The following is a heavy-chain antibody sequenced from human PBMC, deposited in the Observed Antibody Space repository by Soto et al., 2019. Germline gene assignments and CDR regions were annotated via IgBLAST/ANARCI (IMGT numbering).Heavy chain of an antibody. D-gene: IGHD2-2*01. CDR2: ISGSGGST. CDR1: GFTFSSYA. Sequence: EVQLLESGGGLVQPGGSLRLSCAASGFTFSSYAMSWVRQAPGKGLEWVSAISGSGGSTYYADSVKGRFTIARDNSKNTLYLQMNSLRAEDTAVYYCAKVSKGGIVVVPVAKYYFDYWGQGTLVTVSS. CDR3: AKVSKGGIVVVPVAKYYFDY. J-gene: IGHJ4*02. V-gene: IGHV3-23*01.